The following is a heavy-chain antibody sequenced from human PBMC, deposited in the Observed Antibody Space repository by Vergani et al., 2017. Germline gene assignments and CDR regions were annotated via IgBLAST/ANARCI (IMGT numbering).Heavy chain of an antibody. CDR2: FYYSGST. V-gene: IGHV4-39*01. J-gene: IGHJ5*02. CDR3: ARHSTVEWLVKLGWIDP. CDR1: GASIRSSNYY. Sequence: QLQLQESGPGLVKPSATLSLTCSVSGASIRSSNYYWGWIRQPPGKGLEWIASFYYSGSTYYNPSHKSRVTISVDTSKNHFSLKLSSVTAADTAVYFCARHSTVEWLVKLGWIDPWGQGILVTVSS. D-gene: IGHD6-19*01.